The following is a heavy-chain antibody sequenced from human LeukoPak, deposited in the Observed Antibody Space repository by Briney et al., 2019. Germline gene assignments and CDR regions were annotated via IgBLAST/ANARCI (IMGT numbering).Heavy chain of an antibody. V-gene: IGHV3-23*01. CDR1: GFTFSSYA. J-gene: IGHJ4*02. Sequence: GGSLRLSCAASGFTFSSYAMNWVRQAPGKGLEWVSAISGSGGSTYYADSVKGRFTISRDNSKNTLYLQMNSLRAEDTAVYYCAKAIWVAATSSWFCLDYWGQGTLVTVSS. D-gene: IGHD3-10*01. CDR3: AKAIWVAATSSWFCLDY. CDR2: ISGSGGST.